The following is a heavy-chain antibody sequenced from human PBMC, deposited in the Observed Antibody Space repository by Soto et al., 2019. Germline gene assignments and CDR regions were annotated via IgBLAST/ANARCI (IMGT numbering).Heavy chain of an antibody. J-gene: IGHJ3*02. CDR3: AKDQGDDYVWGSYVLIVGAFDI. V-gene: IGHV3-30*18. CDR2: ISYDGNNK. CDR1: GFTFSSYG. D-gene: IGHD3-16*01. Sequence: GGSLRLSCAASGFTFSSYGMHWVRQAPGKGLEGVAVISYDGNNKNYAESVKGRFTISRDNSKNTLYLQMNSLRAEDMAVYYCAKDQGDDYVWGSYVLIVGAFDIWGQGTMVTVSS.